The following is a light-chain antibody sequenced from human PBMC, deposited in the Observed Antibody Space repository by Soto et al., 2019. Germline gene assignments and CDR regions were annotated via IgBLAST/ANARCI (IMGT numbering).Light chain of an antibody. CDR1: SSDDGSYNL. J-gene: IGLJ1*01. Sequence: QSPLTQPPSVSRSPGQSNTISCTGTSSDDGSYNLVSWYQQQPGKAPKLMNYEVTKWPTGVSNRFSGSKSGNTASLTISGLQSEDEADYFCCSYAGSRTFYVFGTGIKVTVL. V-gene: IGLV2-23*02. CDR3: CSYAGSRTFYV. CDR2: EVT.